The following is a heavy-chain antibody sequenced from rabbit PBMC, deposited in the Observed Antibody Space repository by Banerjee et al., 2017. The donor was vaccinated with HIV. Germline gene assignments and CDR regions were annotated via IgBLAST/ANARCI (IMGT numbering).Heavy chain of an antibody. V-gene: IGHV1S47*01. D-gene: IGHD6-1*01. CDR1: GFSFSSTYW. Sequence: QEPLKESGGGLVTPGGRLTLTCTASGFSFSSTYWICWVRQAPGKGPEWIACIESGDGSTYDATWVNGRFSISRSTSLKTVTLQMTSLTAADTATYFCARLFAYAAYAGFGYATLDYFDLWGPGTLVTVS. CDR3: ARLFAYAAYAGFGYATLDYFDL. J-gene: IGHJ4*01. CDR2: IESGDGST.